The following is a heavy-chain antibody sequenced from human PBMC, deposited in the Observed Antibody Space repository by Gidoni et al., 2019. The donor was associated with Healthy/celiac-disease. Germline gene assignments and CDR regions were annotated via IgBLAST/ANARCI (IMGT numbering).Heavy chain of an antibody. CDR1: GGTFSSYA. V-gene: IGHV1-69*01. CDR3: ARDRELVPLLATDAFDI. CDR2: IIPIFGTA. J-gene: IGHJ3*02. D-gene: IGHD1-7*01. Sequence: QVQLVQSGAEVKKPGSSVKVSCKASGGTFSSYAISWVRQAPGQGLEWMGGIIPIFGTANYAQKFQGRVTITADESTSTAYMELSSLRSEDTAVYYCARDRELVPLLATDAFDIWGQGTMVTVSS.